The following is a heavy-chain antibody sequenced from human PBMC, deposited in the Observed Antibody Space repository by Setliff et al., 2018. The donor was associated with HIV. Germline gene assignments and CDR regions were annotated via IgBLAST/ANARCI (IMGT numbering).Heavy chain of an antibody. CDR1: GVSVSSVGYY. Sequence: PSETLSLTCNVSGVSVSSVGYYWTWIRQRPGEGLEWIGYIYYSGSTKYNPSLKSRLSISIDTSKNQFSLKLNSVTAADTSVYYCASGRPGATNLDYWGQGTLVTVSS. CDR3: ASGRPGATNLDY. V-gene: IGHV4-31*03. CDR2: IYYSGST. D-gene: IGHD1-26*01. J-gene: IGHJ4*02.